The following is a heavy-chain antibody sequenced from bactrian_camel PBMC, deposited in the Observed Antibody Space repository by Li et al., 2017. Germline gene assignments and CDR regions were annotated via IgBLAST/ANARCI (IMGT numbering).Heavy chain of an antibody. D-gene: IGHD2*01. V-gene: IGHV3S6*01. CDR2: LWSDGSNT. CDR1: GFTLSNYG. J-gene: IGHJ6*01. Sequence: HVQLVESGGGLVQPGGSLRLSCAASGFTLSNYGMSWVRQAPGKGLEWVSGLWSDGSNTAYTDSVKGRFTISRDNAKNTLFLQLNSVKTEDTAMYYCVTSGSVVGGRDFGYWGQGT. CDR3: VTSGSVVGGRDFGY.